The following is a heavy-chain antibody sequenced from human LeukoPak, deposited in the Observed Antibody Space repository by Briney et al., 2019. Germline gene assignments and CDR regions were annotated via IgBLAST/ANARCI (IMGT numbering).Heavy chain of an antibody. CDR3: ARDLFCSSTSCYGGTDNWFDP. J-gene: IGHJ5*02. CDR1: GYTFTGYY. Sequence: ASVKVSCKASGYTFTGYYMHWVRQAPGQGLESMGWINPNSGGTNYAQKFQGRVTMTRDTSISTAYMELSRLRSDDTAVYYCARDLFCSSTSCYGGTDNWFDPWGQGTLVTVSS. D-gene: IGHD2-2*01. V-gene: IGHV1-2*02. CDR2: INPNSGGT.